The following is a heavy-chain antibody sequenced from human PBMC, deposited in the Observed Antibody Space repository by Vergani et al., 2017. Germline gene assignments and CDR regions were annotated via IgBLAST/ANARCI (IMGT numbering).Heavy chain of an antibody. J-gene: IGHJ3*02. CDR2: ISYDGSNK. CDR3: AKDGAWGYDFWSGYDAFDI. Sequence: QVQLVESGGGVVQPGRSLRLSCAASGFTFSSYAMHWVRQAPGKGLEWGAVISYDGSNKYYADSVKGRFTISRDNSKNTLYLQMNSLRAEDTSVYYCAKDGAWGYDFWSGYDAFDIWGQGTMVTVSS. D-gene: IGHD3-3*01. V-gene: IGHV3-30*07. CDR1: GFTFSSYA.